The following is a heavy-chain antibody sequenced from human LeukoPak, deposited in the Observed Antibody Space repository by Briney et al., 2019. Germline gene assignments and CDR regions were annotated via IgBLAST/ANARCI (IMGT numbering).Heavy chain of an antibody. CDR1: GGSISSGTYY. CDR2: IYTTGST. J-gene: IGHJ4*02. V-gene: IGHV4-61*02. CDR3: ARVTTGGYYNC. Sequence: TSQTLSLTCTVSGGSISSGTYYWTWIRQPAGKGLEWIGRIYTTGSTNYNPSLKSRVTMSADTSKNQFSLKLSSVTAADTAVYYCARVTTGGYYNCRGQGTLVTVSS. D-gene: IGHD3-22*01.